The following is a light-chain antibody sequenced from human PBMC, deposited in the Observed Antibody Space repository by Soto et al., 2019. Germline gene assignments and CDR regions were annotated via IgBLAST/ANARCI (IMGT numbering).Light chain of an antibody. CDR3: SSYRSSSSFV. J-gene: IGLJ1*01. Sequence: QSALTQPASVSGSPGQSITISCTGTSSDVGGYNYVSWYQQHPGKAPKLMIYEVSNRPSGVSSRFSGSKSGNTASLTISGLQAEDDADYYCSSYRSSSSFVFGTGTKGTVL. CDR2: EVS. V-gene: IGLV2-14*01. CDR1: SSDVGGYNY.